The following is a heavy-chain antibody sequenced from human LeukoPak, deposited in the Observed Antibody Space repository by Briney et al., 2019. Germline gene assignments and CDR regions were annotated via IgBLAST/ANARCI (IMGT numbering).Heavy chain of an antibody. J-gene: IGHJ5*02. CDR1: GGSISSGGYS. V-gene: IGHV4-30-2*01. Sequence: PSQTLSLTCAVSGGSISSGGYSWSWIRQPPGKGLEWIGYIYHSGSTYYNPSLKSRVTISVDRSKNQFSLKLSSVTAADTAVYYCARDAGPTSRGGGHGWFDPWGQGTLVTVSS. CDR2: IYHSGST. CDR3: ARDAGPTSRGGGHGWFDP. D-gene: IGHD1-26*01.